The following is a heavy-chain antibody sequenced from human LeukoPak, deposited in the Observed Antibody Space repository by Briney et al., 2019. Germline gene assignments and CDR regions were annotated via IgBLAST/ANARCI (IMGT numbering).Heavy chain of an antibody. Sequence: PSGTLSLTCAVSGGSISSSNWWSWVRQPPGKGLEWIGEIYHSGSTNYNPSLKSRVTISVDKSKNQLSLKLSSVTAADTAVYYCARWSGVVGTARGWYFDFWGRGTLVTVSS. D-gene: IGHD1-26*01. CDR3: ARWSGVVGTARGWYFDF. CDR2: IYHSGST. V-gene: IGHV4-4*02. J-gene: IGHJ2*01. CDR1: GGSISSSNW.